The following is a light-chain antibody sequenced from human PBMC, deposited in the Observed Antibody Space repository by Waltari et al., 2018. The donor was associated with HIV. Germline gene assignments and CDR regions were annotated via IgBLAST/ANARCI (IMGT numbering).Light chain of an antibody. Sequence: QSALTQPASVSGFPGQSINISCTGISTDSRCYQYVSWYQQHPGKIPRLIIFDINNRPSGVSDHISGSRSGNSASLTFSGLQSGDEAHYYCASNRLDYTLIFGGGTKLTVL. CDR1: STDSRCYQY. J-gene: IGLJ2*01. V-gene: IGLV2-14*03. CDR2: DIN. CDR3: ASNRLDYTLI.